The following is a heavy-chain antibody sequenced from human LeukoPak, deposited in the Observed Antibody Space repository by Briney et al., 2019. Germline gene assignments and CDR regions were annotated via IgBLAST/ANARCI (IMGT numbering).Heavy chain of an antibody. J-gene: IGHJ4*02. Sequence: GGSLRLSCTASGFTFSSYWMNWVRQAPGGGLEWVANINQDGSEKYYVDSMKGRFTISRDNAKNSLYLQMNSLSAEDTAVYYCAGGTGWLIDYWGQGTLVTVSS. CDR1: GFTFSSYW. V-gene: IGHV3-7*01. D-gene: IGHD6-19*01. CDR3: AGGTGWLIDY. CDR2: INQDGSEK.